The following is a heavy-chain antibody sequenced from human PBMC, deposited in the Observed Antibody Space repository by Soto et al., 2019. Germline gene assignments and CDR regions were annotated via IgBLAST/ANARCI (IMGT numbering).Heavy chain of an antibody. V-gene: IGHV3-33*01. J-gene: IGHJ5*02. CDR2: IWYDGSNK. CDR3: ASAHSFDEQRSSANWFAP. Sequence: GGSLRLSCAASGFTFSSYGMHWVRQAPGKGLKWVAVIWYDGSNKYYTDSVKGRFTISRDNSKNTLYLQMNSLRAEDTAVYYCASAHSFDEQRSSANWFAPWGQGTLFTVSS. CDR1: GFTFSSYG. D-gene: IGHD6-6*01.